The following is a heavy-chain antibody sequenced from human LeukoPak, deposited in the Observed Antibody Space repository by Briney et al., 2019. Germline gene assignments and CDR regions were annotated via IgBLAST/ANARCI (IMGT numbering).Heavy chain of an antibody. Sequence: ASVKVSCKPSGYTFTGYYMHWVRQAPGQGLEYMVWINPNNDGAKSAQKFQGRVTMTRHTSIHTAYMDLSGLTSDDRAVYYCARVPIRGFEGQAFDFWGQGTMVTVSS. CDR2: INPNNDGA. CDR1: GYTFTGYY. V-gene: IGHV1-2*02. CDR3: ARVPIRGFEGQAFDF. J-gene: IGHJ3*01. D-gene: IGHD2-15*01.